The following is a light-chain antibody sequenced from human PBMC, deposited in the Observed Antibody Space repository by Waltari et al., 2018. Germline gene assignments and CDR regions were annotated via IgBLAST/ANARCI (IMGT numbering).Light chain of an antibody. Sequence: SCRAGHSVSKTLAWYQQKPGQAPRLLIYGASSRATGIPDRFSGSGSGTDFSLTISRLEPEDFAVYYCQHYVRLPATFGQGTKVEIK. CDR2: GAS. V-gene: IGKV3-20*01. J-gene: IGKJ1*01. CDR3: QHYVRLPAT. CDR1: HSVSKT.